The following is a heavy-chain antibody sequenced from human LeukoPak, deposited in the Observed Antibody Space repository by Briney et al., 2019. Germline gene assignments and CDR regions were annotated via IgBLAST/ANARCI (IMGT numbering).Heavy chain of an antibody. D-gene: IGHD1/OR15-1a*01. CDR2: IKGDGSGK. V-gene: IGHV3-7*01. CDR3: TKNTHDY. J-gene: IGHJ4*02. CDR1: GFTFSGSW. Sequence: GGSLRLSCAASGFTFSGSWMSWVRQAPGKGLEWVATIKGDGSGKFYVDSVKGRFAISRGDAKSSLFLQMDSLRSEDTAVYYCTKNTHDYWGQGTLVTVSS.